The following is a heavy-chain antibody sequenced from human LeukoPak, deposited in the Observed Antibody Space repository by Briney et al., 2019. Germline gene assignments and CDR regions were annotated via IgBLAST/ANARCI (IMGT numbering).Heavy chain of an antibody. CDR2: INTDGSTT. J-gene: IGHJ4*02. V-gene: IGHV3-74*01. D-gene: IGHD4-23*01. CDR3: TRDQDDYGGNSPLGY. CDR1: GFSFSSYW. Sequence: SGGSLRLSFAASGFSFSSYWMHWVRQAPGKGLVWVSRINTDGSTTTYADSVKGRFTISRDNAKNTLYLQMNSLRAEDTAVYYCTRDQDDYGGNSPLGYWGQGTLVAVSS.